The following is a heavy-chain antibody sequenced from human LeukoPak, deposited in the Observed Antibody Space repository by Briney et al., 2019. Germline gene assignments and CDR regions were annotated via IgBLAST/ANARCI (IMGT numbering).Heavy chain of an antibody. Sequence: SETLSLTCTVSVGSVSSSSYYWAWIRQPPGKGLEWIGSIYYSGSTNYNPSLKSRVTISVDTSKKQFSLKLTSVTAADTAVYYCARNYDGSGYYLYWGQGTLVTVSS. CDR2: IYYSGST. V-gene: IGHV4-39*07. CDR3: ARNYDGSGYYLY. D-gene: IGHD3-22*01. CDR1: VGSVSSSSYY. J-gene: IGHJ4*02.